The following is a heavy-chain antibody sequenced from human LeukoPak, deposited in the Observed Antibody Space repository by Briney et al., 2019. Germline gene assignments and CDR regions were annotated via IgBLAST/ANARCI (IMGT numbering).Heavy chain of an antibody. D-gene: IGHD1-26*01. V-gene: IGHV4-39*07. J-gene: IGHJ4*02. CDR1: GGSISSSSYY. Sequence: NPSETLSLTCTVSGGSISSSSYYWGWIRQPPGKGLEWIGSIYHSGSTYYNPSLKSRVTISVDTSKNQFSLKLSSVTAADTAVYYCARLRRVGATPFDYWGQGTLVTVSS. CDR3: ARLRRVGATPFDY. CDR2: IYHSGST.